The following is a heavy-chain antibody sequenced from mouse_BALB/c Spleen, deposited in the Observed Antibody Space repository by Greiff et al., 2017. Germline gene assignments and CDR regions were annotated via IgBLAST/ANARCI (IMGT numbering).Heavy chain of an antibody. Sequence: VQLQQSGAELVRPGVSVKISCKGSGYTFTDYAMHWVKQSHAKSLEWIGVISTYYGDASYNQKFKGKATMTVDKSSSTAYMELARLTSEDSAIYYCARGEGRNFDYWGQGTTLTVSS. CDR3: ARGEGRNFDY. V-gene: IGHV1S137*01. J-gene: IGHJ2*01. D-gene: IGHD3-3*01. CDR1: GYTFTDYA. CDR2: ISTYYGDA.